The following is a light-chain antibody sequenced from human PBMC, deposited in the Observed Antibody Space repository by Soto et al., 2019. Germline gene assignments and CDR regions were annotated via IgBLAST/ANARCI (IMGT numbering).Light chain of an antibody. CDR1: QSATNT. V-gene: IGKV3-15*01. CDR2: YAS. Sequence: IVMTQSAATLSVSPGERVTISCRASQSATNTLAWYQHKPGQAPRLLISYASRGATGIPSRFSGSGSGTDFTLTINSLQSEDFAVYYCQQYYTWPVTFGGGTKVDIK. CDR3: QQYYTWPVT. J-gene: IGKJ4*01.